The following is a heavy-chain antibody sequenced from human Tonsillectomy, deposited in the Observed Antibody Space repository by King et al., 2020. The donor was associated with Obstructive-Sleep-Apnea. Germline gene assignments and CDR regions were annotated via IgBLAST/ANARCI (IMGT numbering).Heavy chain of an antibody. CDR2: IKSKTDGGTT. Sequence: VQLVESGGGLVKPGGSLRLSCAASGFTFNNAYMNWVRQAPGKGLEWVGRIKSKTDGGTTDYAAPVKGRFTISRDDSKNTLYLQMNSLKTEDTGVYYCNTPPWWELLPGNYFDYWGQGTLVTVSS. V-gene: IGHV3-15*01. D-gene: IGHD1-26*01. CDR1: GFTFNNAY. J-gene: IGHJ4*02. CDR3: NTPPWWELLPGNYFDY.